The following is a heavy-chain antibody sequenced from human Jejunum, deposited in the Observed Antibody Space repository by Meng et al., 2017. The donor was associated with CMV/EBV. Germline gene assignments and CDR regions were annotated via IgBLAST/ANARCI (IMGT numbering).Heavy chain of an antibody. V-gene: IGHV3-48*03. Sequence: AVSGFNFESSEMNWVRQTPGKGLEWVSYISGPGKAIYYADSVRGRFTISRDNAKNSLYLQMISLRAEDTAVYYCARDTGWHRFDYWGQGTLVTVSS. CDR2: ISGPGKAI. D-gene: IGHD6-19*01. CDR3: ARDTGWHRFDY. J-gene: IGHJ4*02. CDR1: GFNFESSE.